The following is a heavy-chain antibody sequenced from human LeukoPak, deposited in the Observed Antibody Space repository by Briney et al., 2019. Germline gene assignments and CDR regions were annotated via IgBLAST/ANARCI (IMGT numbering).Heavy chain of an antibody. CDR2: INHSGST. D-gene: IGHD3-3*01. J-gene: IGHJ4*02. CDR3: ARSPLYYDFWSGYRNNYFDY. CDR1: GGSFSGYY. Sequence: SETLSLTCAVYGGSFSGYYWSWIRQPPGKGLEWIGEINHSGSTNYNPSLKSRVTISVGTSKNQFSLKLSSVTAADTAVYYCARSPLYYDFWSGYRNNYFDYWGQGTLVTVSS. V-gene: IGHV4-34*01.